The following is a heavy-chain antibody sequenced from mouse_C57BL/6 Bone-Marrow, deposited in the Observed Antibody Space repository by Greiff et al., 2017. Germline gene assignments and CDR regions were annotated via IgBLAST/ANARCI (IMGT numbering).Heavy chain of an antibody. CDR2: ISNGGGST. CDR3: ARERATVVARGYYAMDY. V-gene: IGHV5-12*01. Sequence: EVQRVESGGGLVQPGGSLKLSCAASGFTFSDYYMYWVRQTPEKRLEWVAYISNGGGSTYYPDTVKGRFTISRDNAKNTLYLQMSRLKSEDTAMYYCARERATVVARGYYAMDYWGQGTSVTVSS. CDR1: GFTFSDYY. J-gene: IGHJ4*01. D-gene: IGHD1-1*01.